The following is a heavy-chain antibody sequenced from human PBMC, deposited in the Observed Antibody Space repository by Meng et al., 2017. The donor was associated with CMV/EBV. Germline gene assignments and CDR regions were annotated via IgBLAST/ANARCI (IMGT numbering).Heavy chain of an antibody. D-gene: IGHD6-19*01. V-gene: IGHV3-30*04. CDR3: ARGEIAVAAAIDY. CDR2: ISYDGSNK. Sequence: GESPMISRAASGFTLSSYAMHWVRPAPGKGLEWVAVISYDGSNKYYADSVKGRFTISRDNSKNTLYLQMNSLRAEDAAVYYCARGEIAVAAAIDYWGQGTLVTVSS. J-gene: IGHJ4*02. CDR1: GFTLSSYA.